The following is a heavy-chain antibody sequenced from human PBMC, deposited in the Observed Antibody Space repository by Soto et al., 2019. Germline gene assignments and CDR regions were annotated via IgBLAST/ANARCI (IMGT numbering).Heavy chain of an antibody. CDR3: ARRRRAAAGTYWGMDV. V-gene: IGHV4-39*01. Sequence: SETLSLTRPVSGGSISSSSYYWGWVRPPPGKGLEWIGSIYYSGSTYYNPSLKSRVTISVDTSKNQFSLKLSSVTAADTAVYYCARRRRAAAGTYWGMDVWGQGTTVTVSS. J-gene: IGHJ6*02. CDR2: IYYSGST. D-gene: IGHD6-13*01. CDR1: GGSISSSSYY.